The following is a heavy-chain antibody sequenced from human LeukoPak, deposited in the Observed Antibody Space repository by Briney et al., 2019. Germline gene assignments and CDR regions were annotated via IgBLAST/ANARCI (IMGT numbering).Heavy chain of an antibody. V-gene: IGHV4-59*12. CDR1: GGSISNYH. J-gene: IGHJ4*02. CDR2: IFYSGST. Sequence: SETLSLTCTVSGGSISNYHWGWIRQPPGKGLEWIGYIFYSGSTNYNPSLTSRVTMSLDTSKNQVSLKVYSMTAADTAVYFCARGGWADWFPCDYWGQGTLVTVSS. D-gene: IGHD3-9*01. CDR3: ARGGWADWFPCDY.